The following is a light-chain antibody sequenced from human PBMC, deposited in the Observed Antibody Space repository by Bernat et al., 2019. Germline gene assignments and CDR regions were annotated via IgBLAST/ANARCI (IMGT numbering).Light chain of an antibody. Sequence: EIVLTQSPGTLSLSPGERATLSCRASQSVSSSSLARYQQKPGQAPRLLIYGASSRATGIPDRFSGSGSVTDFALTISRLEPEDFAVYYCQQYAGSPRTFGQGTQVEIK. CDR3: QQYAGSPRT. V-gene: IGKV3-20*01. CDR2: GAS. CDR1: QSVSSSS. J-gene: IGKJ1*01.